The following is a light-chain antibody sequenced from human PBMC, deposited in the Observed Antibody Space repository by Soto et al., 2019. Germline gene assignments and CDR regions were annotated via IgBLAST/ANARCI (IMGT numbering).Light chain of an antibody. CDR3: SSYSDGATLLV. J-gene: IGLJ2*01. V-gene: IGLV2-14*03. Sequence: QSALTQPASVSGSPGQSITNSCTGTSSDVGGFDYVSWFQHYPDKAPKLIIFDVTNRPSGISHRFSGSKSGNTASLTISGLRTEDEADYYCSSYSDGATLLVFGGGTQLTVL. CDR1: SSDVGGFDY. CDR2: DVT.